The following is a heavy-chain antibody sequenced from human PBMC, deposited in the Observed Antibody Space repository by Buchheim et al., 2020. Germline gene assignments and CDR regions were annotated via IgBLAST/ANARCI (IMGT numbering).Heavy chain of an antibody. CDR2: ITPIFGTA. CDR3: ARGPGSSAYYYFY. CDR1: GDTFSSYS. V-gene: IGHV1-69*01. D-gene: IGHD3-22*01. J-gene: IGHJ4*02. Sequence: QVQLVQSGAEVKKPGSSVKVSCKASGDTFSSYSINWVRQAPGLGLEWMGGITPIFGTANYAQKFHGRVTITADESTSTAYMDLSSLRSDDTAMYYCARGPGSSAYYYFYWGQGT.